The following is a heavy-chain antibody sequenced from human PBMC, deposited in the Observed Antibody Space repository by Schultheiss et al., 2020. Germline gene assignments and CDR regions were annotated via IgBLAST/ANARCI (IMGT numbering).Heavy chain of an antibody. CDR2: ISAYNGNT. CDR3: ARDSITIFGVVIEADYYYGMDV. V-gene: IGHV1-18*01. CDR1: GGTFSSYA. D-gene: IGHD3-3*01. J-gene: IGHJ6*02. Sequence: ASVKVSCKASGGTFSSYAISWVRQAPGQRLEWMGWISAYNGNTNYAQKLQGRVTMTTDTSTSTAYMELRSLRSDDTAVYYCARDSITIFGVVIEADYYYGMDVWGQGTTVTVSS.